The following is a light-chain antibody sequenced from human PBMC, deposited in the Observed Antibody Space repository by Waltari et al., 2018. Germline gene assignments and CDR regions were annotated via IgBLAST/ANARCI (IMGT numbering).Light chain of an antibody. J-gene: IGKJ2*01. Sequence: CRASQSLSKRYLAWYQQKPGQAPRLLIYGASSRAAGIPDRFSGSGSGTDFTLTISRLEPEDFAMYYCQQYGSSVMYTFGQGTKLEIK. V-gene: IGKV3-20*01. CDR1: QSLSKRY. CDR3: QQYGSSVMYT. CDR2: GAS.